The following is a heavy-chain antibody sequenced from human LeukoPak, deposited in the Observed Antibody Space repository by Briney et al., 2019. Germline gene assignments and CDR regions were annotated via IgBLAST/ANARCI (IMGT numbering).Heavy chain of an antibody. J-gene: IGHJ3*02. CDR3: ARSVDRDYDILTGSDAFDI. V-gene: IGHV5-51*01. D-gene: IGHD3-9*01. CDR1: GYSFTSYW. Sequence: GESLKISCKGSGYSFTSYWIGWVRQMPGKGLEWMGIIYPGDSDTRYSPSFQGQVTISADKSISTAHLQWSSLKASDTAMYYCARSVDRDYDILTGSDAFDIWGQGTMVTVSS. CDR2: IYPGDSDT.